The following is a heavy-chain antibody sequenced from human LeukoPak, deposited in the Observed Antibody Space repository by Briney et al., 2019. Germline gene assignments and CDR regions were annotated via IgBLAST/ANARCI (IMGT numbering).Heavy chain of an antibody. CDR2: MYYRGST. D-gene: IGHD6-6*01. CDR3: ARLWYSGSSWFDP. Sequence: SETLSLTCTVSGDSISSSSNYWGWIRQPPGKGLEWIGSMYYRGSTYYNPSLKSRVTISVDTSKNQFSLKLNSVIAADTAVYYCARLWYSGSSWFDPWGQGTLVTVSS. J-gene: IGHJ5*02. V-gene: IGHV4-39*01. CDR1: GDSISSSSNY.